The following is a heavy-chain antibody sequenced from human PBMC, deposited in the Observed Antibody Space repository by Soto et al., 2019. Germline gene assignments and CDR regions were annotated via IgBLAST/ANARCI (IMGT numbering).Heavy chain of an antibody. CDR2: ISSSSSYI. Sequence: EVQLVESGGGLVKPGGSLRLSCAASGFTFSSYSMNWVRQAPGKGLEWVSSISSSSSYIYYADSVKGRFTISRDNAKNSLYLQMNSLRAEDTAVYYCARYRASSSYGYYGMDVWGQGTTVTVSS. D-gene: IGHD6-13*01. CDR1: GFTFSSYS. CDR3: ARYRASSSYGYYGMDV. J-gene: IGHJ6*02. V-gene: IGHV3-21*01.